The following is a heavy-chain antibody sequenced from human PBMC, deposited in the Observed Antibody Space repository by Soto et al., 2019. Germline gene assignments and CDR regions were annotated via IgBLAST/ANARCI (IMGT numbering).Heavy chain of an antibody. J-gene: IGHJ4*02. CDR2: IIPIFKTA. Sequence: ASVKVSCKASGGTFSSYAISWVRQARGQGLEWMGGIIPIFKTANYAQKFQGRVTITADKSTSTVYMELRRLSSDDAAVYYCATGGGEMAPPPPYIYWGQGTLVTVSS. CDR3: ATGGGEMAPPPPYIY. V-gene: IGHV1-69*06. CDR1: GGTFSSYA. D-gene: IGHD3-16*01.